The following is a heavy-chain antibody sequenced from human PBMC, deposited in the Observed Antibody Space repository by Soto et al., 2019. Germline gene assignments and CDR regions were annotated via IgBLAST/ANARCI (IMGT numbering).Heavy chain of an antibody. J-gene: IGHJ4*02. CDR3: ARDEGGYDILTGYYKAHHFDY. V-gene: IGHV1-18*01. CDR2: ISPHNFNT. D-gene: IGHD3-9*01. Sequence: QVPLEQSGAEVKKPGDSVKVSCKASGYTFTHFYITWVRQAPGQGLEWMGAISPHNFNTNYAQKFRGRVTLTTEKSTNTAYMDLRSLTSDDTPVYYCARDEGGYDILTGYYKAHHFDYWGQGVPVTVSS. CDR1: GYTFTHFY.